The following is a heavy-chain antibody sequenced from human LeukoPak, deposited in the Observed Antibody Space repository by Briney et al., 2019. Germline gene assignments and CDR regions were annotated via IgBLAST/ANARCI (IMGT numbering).Heavy chain of an antibody. CDR1: GYTFTGYY. J-gene: IGHJ6*03. CDR3: ARDPSHYYYTDV. Sequence: ASVKVSCKASGYTFTGYYMRWVRQAPGQGVEWMGWIDPNSGGTKYAQKFQGRVTMTRDTSINTVYMELSRLRSDDTAVYYCARDPSHYYYTDVWGKGTTVTVSS. CDR2: IDPNSGGT. V-gene: IGHV1-2*02.